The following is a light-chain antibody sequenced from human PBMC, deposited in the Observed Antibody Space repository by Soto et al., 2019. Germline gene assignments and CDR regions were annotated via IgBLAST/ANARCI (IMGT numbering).Light chain of an antibody. V-gene: IGKV3-20*01. CDR2: DAS. CDR1: QSVSSNY. Sequence: ETVLTQSPGTLSLSPGERATLSCRAIQSVSSNYLAWYQQQPGQAPRLLIYDASSRATGIPDRFSGSGSGTDFTLTISRLEPEDFAVYFCQQYGSSPPYSFGQGTKVDIK. CDR3: QQYGSSPPYS. J-gene: IGKJ2*03.